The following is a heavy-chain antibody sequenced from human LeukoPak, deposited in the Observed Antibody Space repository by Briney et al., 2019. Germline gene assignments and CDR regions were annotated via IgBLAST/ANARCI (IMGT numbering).Heavy chain of an antibody. CDR2: ISQSGST. J-gene: IGHJ3*02. Sequence: SETLSLTCTVSGGSISSYYWSWFRQPPGKGLEWIGEISQSGSTNYNPSLKSRVNISLDTSENQFSLKLSSVTAADTAVYYCARALGAFDIWGQGTMVTVSS. CDR3: ARALGAFDI. V-gene: IGHV4-34*01. CDR1: GGSISSYY.